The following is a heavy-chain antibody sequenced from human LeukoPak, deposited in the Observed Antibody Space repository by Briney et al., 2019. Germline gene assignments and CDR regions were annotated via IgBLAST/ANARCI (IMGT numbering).Heavy chain of an antibody. D-gene: IGHD4-17*01. CDR2: ISYDESNT. Sequence: GALRLSCAASGFTFSSYGMHWVRQAPGKGLEWVALISYDESNTFYADSVKGRFTISRDNSKNTLYLQMNSLRVEDTAVYYCARDGDGDYVFSYYFDYWGQGTLVTVSS. V-gene: IGHV3-30*19. CDR3: ARDGDGDYVFSYYFDY. J-gene: IGHJ4*02. CDR1: GFTFSSYG.